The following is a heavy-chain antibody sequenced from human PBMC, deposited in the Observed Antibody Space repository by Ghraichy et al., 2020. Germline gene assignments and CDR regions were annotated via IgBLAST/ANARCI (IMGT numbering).Heavy chain of an antibody. Sequence: ASVKVSCKASGYTFTNYAMHWVRQAPGQRLEWLGWINPGNGNTKYSQKLQGRVTITRDTSATTAYMELSSLRSEDTAVYYCVLKQSGDNYGFDYWGQGTLVTVSS. CDR2: INPGNGNT. CDR1: GYTFTNYA. D-gene: IGHD5-18*01. CDR3: VLKQSGDNYGFDY. J-gene: IGHJ4*02. V-gene: IGHV1-3*01.